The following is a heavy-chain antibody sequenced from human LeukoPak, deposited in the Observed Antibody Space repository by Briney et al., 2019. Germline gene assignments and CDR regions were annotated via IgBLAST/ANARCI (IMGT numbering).Heavy chain of an antibody. Sequence: GGSLRLSCAASGFTFSSYAMSWVRQAPGKGLEWVSAISGSGGSTYYADSVKGRFTTSRDNSKNTLYLQMNSLRAEDTAVYYCAKDRLDSSSWGDYWGQGTLVTVSS. J-gene: IGHJ4*02. CDR1: GFTFSSYA. V-gene: IGHV3-23*01. CDR2: ISGSGGST. CDR3: AKDRLDSSSWGDY. D-gene: IGHD6-13*01.